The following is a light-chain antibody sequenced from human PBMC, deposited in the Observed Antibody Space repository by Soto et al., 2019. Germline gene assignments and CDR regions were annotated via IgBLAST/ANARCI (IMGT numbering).Light chain of an antibody. Sequence: EIVLTQSPATLSLSPGERVTLSCRASQSVGNSLAWYQQKPGQAPRILMYDASSRATGIAARFSGSGYGTDFPLTISRLEPEDFAVYYCQHRSDWPSFGQGTRLEIK. CDR2: DAS. J-gene: IGKJ5*01. CDR1: QSVGNS. CDR3: QHRSDWPS. V-gene: IGKV3-11*01.